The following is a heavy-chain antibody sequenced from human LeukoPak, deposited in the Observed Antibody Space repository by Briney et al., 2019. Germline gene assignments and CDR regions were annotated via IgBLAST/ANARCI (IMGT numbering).Heavy chain of an antibody. CDR1: GGSISSGGYY. CDR3: ARGGYGSGSYYIDLNY. D-gene: IGHD3-10*01. CDR2: IYYSGST. Sequence: SETLSLTCTVSGGSISSGGYYWSWIRQHPGKGLEWIGYIYYSGSTYYNPSLKSRVTISVGTSKNQFSLKLSSVTAADTAVYYCARGGYGSGSYYIDLNYWGQGTLVTVSS. J-gene: IGHJ4*02. V-gene: IGHV4-31*03.